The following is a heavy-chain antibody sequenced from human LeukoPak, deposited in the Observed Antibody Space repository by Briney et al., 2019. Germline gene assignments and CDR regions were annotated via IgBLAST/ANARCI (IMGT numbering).Heavy chain of an antibody. V-gene: IGHV3-48*01. CDR3: ARERPAAASAFEI. D-gene: IGHD6-13*01. Sequence: TGGSLRLSCAASGFTFSSYSMNWVRQAPGKGLEWVSYISSSSSTIYYADSVKGRFTISRDNSKNSLYLQMNSLRAEDTALYYCARERPAAASAFEIWGQGTMVTVSS. CDR2: ISSSSSTI. J-gene: IGHJ3*02. CDR1: GFTFSSYS.